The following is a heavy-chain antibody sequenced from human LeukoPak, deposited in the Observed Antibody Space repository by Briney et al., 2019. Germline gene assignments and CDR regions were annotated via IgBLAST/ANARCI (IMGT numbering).Heavy chain of an antibody. CDR1: GDSISSRSHY. J-gene: IGHJ4*02. CDR3: ARKTWFWYFDS. Sequence: SETLSLTCTVSGDSISSRSHYWAWIRESPGKRLEWIGSIFYTGSGYYNPSLESRVTMSLDTSKNQISLKLTSVTAADTAVYYCARKTWFWYFDSWGQGTLVTVSS. D-gene: IGHD3-10*01. V-gene: IGHV4-39*01. CDR2: IFYTGSG.